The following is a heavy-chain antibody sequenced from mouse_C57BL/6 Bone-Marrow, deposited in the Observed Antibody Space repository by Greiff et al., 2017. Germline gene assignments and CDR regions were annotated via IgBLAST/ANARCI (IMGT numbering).Heavy chain of an antibody. D-gene: IGHD1-3*01. CDR1: GFTFSDYY. CDR2: ISNGGGST. V-gene: IGHV5-12*01. J-gene: IGHJ3*01. Sequence: EVKVVESGGGLVQPGGSLKLSCAASGFTFSDYYMYWVRQTPEKRLEWVAYISNGGGSTYYPDTVKGRFTIARDNAKNTLYLQMSRLKSEDTAMYYCARHGVAWFAYWGQGTLVTVSA. CDR3: ARHGVAWFAY.